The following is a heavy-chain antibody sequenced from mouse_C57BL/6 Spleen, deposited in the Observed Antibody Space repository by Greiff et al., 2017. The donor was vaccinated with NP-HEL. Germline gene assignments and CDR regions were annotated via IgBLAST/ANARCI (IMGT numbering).Heavy chain of an antibody. D-gene: IGHD1-1*01. CDR3: ARNGITTVVEGYFDV. Sequence: QVQLQQPGAELVKPGASVKMSCKASGYTFTSYWITWVKQRPGQGLEWIGDIYPGSGSTNYNEKFKSKATLTVDTSSSTAYMQLSSLTSEDSAVYYWARNGITTVVEGYFDVWGTGTTVTVSS. J-gene: IGHJ1*03. CDR1: GYTFTSYW. CDR2: IYPGSGST. V-gene: IGHV1-55*01.